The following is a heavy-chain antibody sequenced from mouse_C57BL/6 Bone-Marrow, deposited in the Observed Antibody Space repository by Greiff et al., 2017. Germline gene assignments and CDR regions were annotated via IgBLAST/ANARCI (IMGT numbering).Heavy chain of an antibody. J-gene: IGHJ3*01. CDR3: TTLYYGSEAWFAY. V-gene: IGHV14-4*01. CDR1: GFNIKDDY. Sequence: VQLQQSGAELVRPGASVKLSCTASGFNIKDDYMHWVKQRPEQGLEWIGWIDPENGDTEYASKFQGKATITADTSSNTAYLQLSSRTSEDTAVYYCTTLYYGSEAWFAYWGQGTLVTVSA. D-gene: IGHD1-1*01. CDR2: IDPENGDT.